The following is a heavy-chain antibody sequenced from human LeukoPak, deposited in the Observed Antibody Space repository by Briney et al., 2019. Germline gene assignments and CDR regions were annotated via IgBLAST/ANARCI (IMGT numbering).Heavy chain of an antibody. V-gene: IGHV3-21*01. CDR1: GFSSSDYD. CDR3: GRAFPPLRTSSAGDL. CDR2: ISGRSSHV. D-gene: IGHD6-25*01. J-gene: IGHJ6*02. Sequence: GGSLRLSCSASGFSSSDYDMNWVRQAPGKGLEWVSAISGRSSHVYYGESVKGRFTISRDNAKNSLYLQLDSLGVEDTAVYYCGRAFPPLRTSSAGDLWGQGTPVTVSS.